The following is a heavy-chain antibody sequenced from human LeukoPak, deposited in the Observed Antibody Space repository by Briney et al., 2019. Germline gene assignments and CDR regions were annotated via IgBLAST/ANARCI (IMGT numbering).Heavy chain of an antibody. CDR1: GGSISSYY. CDR2: IYTSGST. CDR3: ARLYCSGGSCYSRYYYYGMDV. D-gene: IGHD2-15*01. Sequence: SETLSLTCTVSGGSISSYYWSWIRQPAGKGLEWIGRIYTSGSTNYNPSLKSRVTMSVGTSKNQFSLKLSSVTAADTAVYYCARLYCSGGSCYSRYYYYGMDVWGQGTTVTVSS. J-gene: IGHJ6*02. V-gene: IGHV4-4*07.